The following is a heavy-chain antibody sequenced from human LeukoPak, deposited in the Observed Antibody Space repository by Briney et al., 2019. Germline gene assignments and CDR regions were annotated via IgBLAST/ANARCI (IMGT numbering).Heavy chain of an antibody. Sequence: PSETLSLTCTVSGGSISSYYWSWIRQPPGKGLEWIGYIYYSGSTNYNPSLKSRVTISVDTSKNQFSLKLSSVTAADTAVYYCARETGSGYYYDYWGQGTLVTVSS. V-gene: IGHV4-59*01. CDR3: ARETGSGYYYDY. CDR2: IYYSGST. D-gene: IGHD3-22*01. CDR1: GGSISSYY. J-gene: IGHJ4*02.